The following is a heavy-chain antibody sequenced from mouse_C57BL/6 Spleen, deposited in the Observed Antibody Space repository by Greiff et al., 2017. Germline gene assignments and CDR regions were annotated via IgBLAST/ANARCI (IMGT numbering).Heavy chain of an antibody. D-gene: IGHD1-1*01. J-gene: IGHJ2*01. CDR3: ARGITTVVATGDY. Sequence: QVQLQQPGAELVKPGASVKMSCKASGYTFTSYWITWVKQRPGQGLEWIGDIYPGSGSTNYNEKFKSKATLTVDTSSSTAYMQLSSLTSEDSAVYYCARGITTVVATGDYWSQGTTLTVSS. V-gene: IGHV1-55*01. CDR1: GYTFTSYW. CDR2: IYPGSGST.